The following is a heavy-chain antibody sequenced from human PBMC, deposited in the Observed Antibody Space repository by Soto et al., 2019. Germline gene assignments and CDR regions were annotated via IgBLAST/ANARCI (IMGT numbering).Heavy chain of an antibody. CDR1: GGTFSSYT. Sequence: ASVKVSCKASGGTFSSYTISWVRQAPGQGLEWMGWINAGNGNTKYSQKFQGRVTITRDTSASTAYMELSSLRSEDTAVYYCARDSGGMDVWGQGTTVTVS. CDR3: ARDSGGMDV. J-gene: IGHJ6*02. CDR2: INAGNGNT. V-gene: IGHV1-3*01.